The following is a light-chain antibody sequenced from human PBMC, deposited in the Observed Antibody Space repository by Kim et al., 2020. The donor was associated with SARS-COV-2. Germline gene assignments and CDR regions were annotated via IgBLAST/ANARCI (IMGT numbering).Light chain of an antibody. V-gene: IGLV3-21*04. CDR3: QVWDSSSEHHV. J-gene: IGLJ1*01. CDR1: NIGSKS. CDR2: YDS. Sequence: SYELTQPPSVSVAPGKTARITCGGNNIGSKSVHWYQQKPGQAPVLVIYYDSDRPSGIPERFSGSNSGNTATLTISRVEAGDEADYYCQVWDSSSEHHVFG.